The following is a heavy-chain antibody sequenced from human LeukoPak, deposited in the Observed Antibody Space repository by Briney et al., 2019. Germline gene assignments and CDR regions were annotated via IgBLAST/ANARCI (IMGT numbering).Heavy chain of an antibody. V-gene: IGHV4-39*07. CDR3: ARVFHGDYARDY. CDR2: IYYSGGT. Sequence: SETLSLTCTVSGGSISSSSYYWGWIRQPPGKGLEWIGSIYYSGGTYYNPSLKSRVTISVDTSKNQFSLKLSSVTAADTAVYYCARVFHGDYARDYWGQGTLVTVSS. J-gene: IGHJ4*02. CDR1: GGSISSSSYY. D-gene: IGHD4-17*01.